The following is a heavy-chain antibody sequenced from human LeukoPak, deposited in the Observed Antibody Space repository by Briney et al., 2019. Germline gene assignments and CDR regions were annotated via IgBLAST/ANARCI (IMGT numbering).Heavy chain of an antibody. CDR3: ASRDQSCSGGVCYPIDY. Sequence: GSLRLSCAASGFTISSYWMHWVRQAPGKGLVWVSRINRDGSTTSYADSVKGRFTISKDNAKNTLYLQMNSLRAEDTAVYYCASRDQSCSGGVCYPIDYWGQGALVTVSS. D-gene: IGHD2-15*01. V-gene: IGHV3-74*01. CDR1: GFTISSYW. CDR2: INRDGSTT. J-gene: IGHJ4*02.